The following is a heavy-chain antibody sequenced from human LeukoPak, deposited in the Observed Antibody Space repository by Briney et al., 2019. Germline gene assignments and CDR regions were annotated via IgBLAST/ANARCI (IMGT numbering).Heavy chain of an antibody. Sequence: SVKVSCKASGGTFSSYAISWVRQAPGQGLEWMGRIIPILGIANYAQKFQGRVTITADKSTSTAYMELSSLRSEDTAVYYCASYSSGWYGRFDYWGQGTLVTVSS. J-gene: IGHJ4*02. D-gene: IGHD6-19*01. CDR2: IIPILGIA. V-gene: IGHV1-69*04. CDR1: GGTFSSYA. CDR3: ASYSSGWYGRFDY.